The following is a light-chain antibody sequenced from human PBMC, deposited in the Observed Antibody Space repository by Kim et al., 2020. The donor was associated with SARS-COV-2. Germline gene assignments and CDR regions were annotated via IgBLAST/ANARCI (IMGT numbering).Light chain of an antibody. V-gene: IGKV1-33*01. J-gene: IGKJ5*01. CDR1: QDIRKF. CDR2: DGS. CDR3: QQYNSLPVT. Sequence: ASVGDIATITCQASQDIRKFLNWFRQKPGKAPNLLIYDGSNLETGVPSRFSGSGSGTDFTLTINSLQPEDIATYYCQQYNSLPVTFGQGTRLEIK.